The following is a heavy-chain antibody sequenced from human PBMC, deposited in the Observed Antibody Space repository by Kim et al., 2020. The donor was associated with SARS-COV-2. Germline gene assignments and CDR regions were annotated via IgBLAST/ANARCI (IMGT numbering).Heavy chain of an antibody. J-gene: IGHJ4*02. D-gene: IGHD2-8*01. CDR3: ARTNGYNDN. CDR2: IHQDGSDK. Sequence: GGSLRLSCVVSGCTFSRYWMTWVRQAPGKGLEWVANIHQDGSDKFYVDSVKGRSTISRDSAKNSLYLQMNNLRVEDTAVYYCARTNGYNDNWGQGILVTVSS. CDR1: GCTFSRYW. V-gene: IGHV3-7*03.